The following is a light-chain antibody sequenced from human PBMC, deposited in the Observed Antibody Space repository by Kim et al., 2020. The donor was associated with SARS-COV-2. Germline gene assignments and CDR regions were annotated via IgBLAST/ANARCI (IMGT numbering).Light chain of an antibody. J-gene: IGLJ2*01. CDR3: SSYTSSSTLEGV. CDR1: ISNVGGYNY. Sequence: SVTISCTGTISNVGGYNYVSWYQQHPGKAPKHMIYDVSNRPSGVSNRFSGSKSGNTASLTISGLQAEDEADYYCSSYTSSSTLEGVFGGGTQLTVL. V-gene: IGLV2-14*03. CDR2: DVS.